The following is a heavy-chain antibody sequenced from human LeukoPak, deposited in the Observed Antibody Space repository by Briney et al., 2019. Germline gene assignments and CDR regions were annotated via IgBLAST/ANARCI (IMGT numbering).Heavy chain of an antibody. CDR1: GFTFSSYG. J-gene: IGHJ4*02. V-gene: IGHV3-30*02. CDR2: IRYDGSNK. D-gene: IGHD7-27*01. Sequence: GGSLRLSCAASGFTFSSYGMHWVRQAPGKGLEWVAFIRYDGSNKYYADSVKGRFTISRDNAKNTLYLQMNSLRAEDTAVYYCARDLTGDLDYWGQGTLVTVSS. CDR3: ARDLTGDLDY.